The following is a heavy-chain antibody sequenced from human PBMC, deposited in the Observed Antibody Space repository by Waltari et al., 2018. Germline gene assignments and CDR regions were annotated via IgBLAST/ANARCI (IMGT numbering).Heavy chain of an antibody. J-gene: IGHJ5*02. CDR2: IYYSGST. D-gene: IGHD5-12*01. V-gene: IGHV4-39*01. CDR3: ARHWKKSGYRFDP. Sequence: QLQLQESGPGLVKPSETLSLTCTVSGCPISSSSFYWGWFRQSPGKGLEWIGSIYYSGSTYYNPTLKSRVTISGDTSKNQFSLKLSSVTAADTAVYYCARHWKKSGYRFDPWGQGTLVTVSS. CDR1: GCPISSSSFY.